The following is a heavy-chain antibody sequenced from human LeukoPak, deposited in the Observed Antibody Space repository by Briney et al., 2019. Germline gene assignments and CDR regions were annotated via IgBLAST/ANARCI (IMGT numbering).Heavy chain of an antibody. J-gene: IGHJ5*02. Sequence: SETLSLTCIVSGGSINSSWSWIRQPAGKGLEWIGRISGSGTITYNPALQSRLTISIDTSKNQFSLKLMSVTAADTAVYYWARDSGTTGEVKFDPWGQGILVTVSS. CDR3: ARDSGTTGEVKFDP. CDR1: GGSINSS. CDR2: ISGSGTI. D-gene: IGHD3-10*01. V-gene: IGHV4-4*07.